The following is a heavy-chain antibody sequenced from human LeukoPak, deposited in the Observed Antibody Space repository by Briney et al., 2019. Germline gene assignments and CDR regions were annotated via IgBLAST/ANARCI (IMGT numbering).Heavy chain of an antibody. J-gene: IGHJ3*02. CDR1: GFTFTTSA. D-gene: IGHD2-8*02. Sequence: SVKVSCKASGFTFTTSAVQWVRQARGQRLEWIGRIVVGSGNTDHSHKFQGRLTLTRDISTNTAYMELSSLTSDDTAVYYCAAVLKTNAWYWDDAFDIWGQGTMVTVSS. CDR2: IVVGSGNT. V-gene: IGHV1-58*01. CDR3: AAVLKTNAWYWDDAFDI.